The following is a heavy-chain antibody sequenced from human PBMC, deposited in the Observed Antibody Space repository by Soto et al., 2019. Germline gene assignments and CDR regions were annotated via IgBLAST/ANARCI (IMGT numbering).Heavy chain of an antibody. D-gene: IGHD2-15*01. CDR1: GGSVSSGSYY. V-gene: IGHV4-61*01. CDR2: IYYSGST. Sequence: SETLSLTCTVSGGSVSSGSYYWSWIRQPPGKVLEWIGYIYYSGSTNYNPSLKSRVTLXXXXSXNXFXLXXXSVTAADTALYYCARGVVVVAATFDYWGQGTLVTVSS. CDR3: ARGVVVVAATFDY. J-gene: IGHJ4*02.